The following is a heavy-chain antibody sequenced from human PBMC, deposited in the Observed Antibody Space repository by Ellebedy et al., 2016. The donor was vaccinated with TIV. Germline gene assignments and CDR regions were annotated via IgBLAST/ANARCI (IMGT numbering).Heavy chain of an antibody. Sequence: GGSLRLSXAASGFTFSNHWMSWVRQVPGKGLEWVANIKQDGSEKYCVDSVKGRFTISGDNAKNSLYLQMNSLRAEDTAVYYCARDKVVGATYFDYWGQGTLVTVSS. CDR3: ARDKVVGATYFDY. D-gene: IGHD1-26*01. V-gene: IGHV3-7*01. CDR2: IKQDGSEK. CDR1: GFTFSNHW. J-gene: IGHJ4*02.